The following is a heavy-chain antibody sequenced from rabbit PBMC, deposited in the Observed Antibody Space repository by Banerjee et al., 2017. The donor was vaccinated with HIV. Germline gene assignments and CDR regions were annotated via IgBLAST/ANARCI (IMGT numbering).Heavy chain of an antibody. CDR2: IYGGSSGST. CDR1: GIDFSSSYW. J-gene: IGHJ4*01. Sequence: QSLEESGGDLVKPGASLTLTSTASGIDFSSSYWIRWVRQAPGKGLEWIACIYGGSSGSTWYASWAKGRFTISKTSSTTVTLQMTSLTVADMATYFCARANDGVVGLNLWGPGTLVTVS. V-gene: IGHV1S40*01. D-gene: IGHD2-1*01. CDR3: ARANDGVVGLNL.